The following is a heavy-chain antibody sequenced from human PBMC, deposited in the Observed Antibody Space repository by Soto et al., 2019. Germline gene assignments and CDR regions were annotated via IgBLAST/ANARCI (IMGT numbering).Heavy chain of an antibody. CDR1: GYTFTGYY. V-gene: IGHV1-2*04. Sequence: ASVKVSCKASGYTFTGYYMHWVRQAPGQGLEWMGWINPNSGGTNYAQKFQGWVTMTRDTSISTAYMELSRLRSDDTAVYYCARGEDYDSRGWGWTHHHTWFDPWGQGTLVTVSS. CDR3: ARGEDYDSRGWGWTHHHTWFDP. D-gene: IGHD3-22*01. J-gene: IGHJ5*02. CDR2: INPNSGGT.